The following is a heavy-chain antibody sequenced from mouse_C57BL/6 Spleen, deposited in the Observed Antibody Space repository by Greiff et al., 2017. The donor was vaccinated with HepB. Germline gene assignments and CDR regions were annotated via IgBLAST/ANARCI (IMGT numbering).Heavy chain of an antibody. CDR2: ISYDGSN. D-gene: IGHD2-3*01. J-gene: IGHJ2*01. CDR1: GYSITSGYY. V-gene: IGHV3-6*01. Sequence: EVQLKESGPGLVKPSQSLSLTCSVTGYSITSGYYWNWIRQFPGNKLEWMGYISYDGSNNYNPSLKNRISITRDTSKNQFFLKLNSVTTEDTATYYCARDGYYPWDYWGQGTTLTVSS. CDR3: ARDGYYPWDY.